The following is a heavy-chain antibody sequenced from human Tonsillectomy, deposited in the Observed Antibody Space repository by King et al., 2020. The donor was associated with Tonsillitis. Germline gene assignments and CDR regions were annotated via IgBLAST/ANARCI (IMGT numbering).Heavy chain of an antibody. CDR2: ISWNSGTI. J-gene: IGHJ3*02. CDR1: GFTFSNYA. Sequence: VQLVESGGGLVQPGRSLRLSCAASGFTFSNYAMSWVRQAPGKGLEWVSGISWNSGTIDYADSVKGRFTISRDNAKNSLYLQMNSLRAEDTALYYCAKDPYDSSGSCAFDIWGQGTMVTVSS. D-gene: IGHD3-22*01. V-gene: IGHV3-9*01. CDR3: AKDPYDSSGSCAFDI.